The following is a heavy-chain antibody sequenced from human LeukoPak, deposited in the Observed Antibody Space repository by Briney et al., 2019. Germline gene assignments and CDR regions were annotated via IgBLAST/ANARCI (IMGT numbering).Heavy chain of an antibody. V-gene: IGHV4-4*07. Sequence: PSETLSLTCTVSGGSISSYYWSWIRQPAGKGVEWIGRIYTSGSTNYNPSLKSRVTMSVDTSKNQFSLKLSSVTAADTAVYYCARAHRDCSSTSCDDWYLDLWGRGTLVTVSS. D-gene: IGHD2-2*01. CDR2: IYTSGST. CDR3: ARAHRDCSSTSCDDWYLDL. CDR1: GGSISSYY. J-gene: IGHJ2*01.